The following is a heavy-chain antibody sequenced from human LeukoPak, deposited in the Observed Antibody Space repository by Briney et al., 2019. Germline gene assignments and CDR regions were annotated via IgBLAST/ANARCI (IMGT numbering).Heavy chain of an antibody. CDR1: GFTFSDHY. Sequence: GGSLRLSCAASGFTFSDHYMDWVRQAPGKGLEWVSAISGSGGSTYYADSVKGRFTISRDNSKNTLYLQMNSLRAEDTAVYYCAKDESLHGATFDIWGQGTMVTVSS. D-gene: IGHD3-10*01. J-gene: IGHJ3*02. V-gene: IGHV3-23*01. CDR2: ISGSGGST. CDR3: AKDESLHGATFDI.